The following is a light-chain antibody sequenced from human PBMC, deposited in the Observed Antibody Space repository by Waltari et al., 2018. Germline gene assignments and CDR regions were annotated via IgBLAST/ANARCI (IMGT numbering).Light chain of an antibody. CDR2: HAS. V-gene: IGKV3-20*01. CDR3: QHYLRLPVT. Sequence: EIVLTQSPGTVSLSPGEGATLSCRDSQSVNGALAWYQQKPGQAPRLLIYHASNRATGIPDRFSGSGSGTDFSLTISRLEPEDFAVYYCQHYLRLPVTFGQGTKVEI. CDR1: QSVNGA. J-gene: IGKJ1*01.